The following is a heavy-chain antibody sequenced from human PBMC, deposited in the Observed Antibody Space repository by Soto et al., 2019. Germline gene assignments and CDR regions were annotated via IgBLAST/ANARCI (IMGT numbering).Heavy chain of an antibody. CDR2: IYHSGSA. V-gene: IGHV4-4*02. CDR3: ARSNAASGTYYFDY. CDR1: GGSVSSTYW. Sequence: QVELQESGPGLVKPSGTLSLTCAVSGGSVSSTYWWSWVRQPPGKGLEWIGEIYHSGSANYNPSPKSRVTISVDNSKNQFSLNLNSVTAADTAVYYGARSNAASGTYYFDYWGQGTLVTVSS. J-gene: IGHJ4*02. D-gene: IGHD6-13*01.